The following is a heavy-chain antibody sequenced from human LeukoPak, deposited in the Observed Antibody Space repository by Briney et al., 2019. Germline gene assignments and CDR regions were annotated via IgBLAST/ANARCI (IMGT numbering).Heavy chain of an antibody. J-gene: IGHJ4*02. CDR1: GFTLSDHY. V-gene: IGHV3-72*01. CDR2: TRDRTHSYST. D-gene: IGHD1-14*01. Sequence: GGSPRLSCAASGFTLSDHYMDWVRQAPRKGPEWVGRTRDRTHSYSTEYAASVKGRFTISRDDSKNSFYLQMNSLKTEDTAVYHCVRGHNSFDYWGQGTLVTVSS. CDR3: VRGHNSFDY.